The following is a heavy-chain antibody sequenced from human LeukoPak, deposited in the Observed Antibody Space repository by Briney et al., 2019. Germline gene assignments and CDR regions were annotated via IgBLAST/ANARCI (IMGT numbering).Heavy chain of an antibody. CDR3: AREARGYSGYDNYFDY. J-gene: IGHJ4*02. CDR2: IYYSGST. CDR1: GGSISSYY. D-gene: IGHD5-12*01. V-gene: IGHV4-59*01. Sequence: SETLSLTCTVSGGSISSYYWSWIRQPPGKGLEWIGYIYYSGSTNYNPSLKSRVIISVDTSKNQFSLKLSSVTAADTAVYYCAREARGYSGYDNYFDYWGQGTLVTVSS.